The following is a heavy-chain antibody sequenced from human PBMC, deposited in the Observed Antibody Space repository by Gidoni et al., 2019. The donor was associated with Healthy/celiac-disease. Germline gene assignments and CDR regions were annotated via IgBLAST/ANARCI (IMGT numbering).Heavy chain of an antibody. CDR1: GFTFSSYD. D-gene: IGHD6-13*01. V-gene: IGHV3-13*01. CDR2: IGTAGDT. CDR3: ARGGPAWQQLVEFDY. Sequence: EVQLVESGGGLVQPGGSLRLSCAASGFTFSSYDMHWVRQATGKGLEWVSAIGTAGDTYYPGSVKGRFTISRENAKNSLYLQMNSLRAGDTAVYYCARGGPAWQQLVEFDYWGQGTLVTVSS. J-gene: IGHJ4*02.